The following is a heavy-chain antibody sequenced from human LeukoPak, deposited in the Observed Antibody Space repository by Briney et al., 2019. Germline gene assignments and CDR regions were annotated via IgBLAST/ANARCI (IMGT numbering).Heavy chain of an antibody. D-gene: IGHD1-26*01. CDR2: ISTGGGST. CDR1: GSTFGDYG. J-gene: IGHJ3*02. CDR3: AKPRDSIVGTTTPTRLATLDI. V-gene: IGHV3-23*01. Sequence: PGRSLRLSCTGSGSTFGDYGMSWFRQAPGKGLEWVSAISTGGGSTYYADSVKGRFTISRDNPNNTLYLQMNNLRAEDTAVYYCAKPRDSIVGTTTPTRLATLDIWGQGTMVTVSS.